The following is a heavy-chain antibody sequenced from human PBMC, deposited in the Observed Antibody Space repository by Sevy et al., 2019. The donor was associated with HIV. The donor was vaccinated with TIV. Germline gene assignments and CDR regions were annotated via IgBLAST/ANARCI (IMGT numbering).Heavy chain of an antibody. V-gene: IGHV3-30-3*01. Sequence: GGSLRLSCAASGFTFSSYTMFWIRQAPGKGLEWMASISYDGNNKYYADSVKGRFTISRDNSKNTLYVQMNSLRPEDTAVYYCASSTIRGVGDYWGQGTLVTVSS. CDR3: ASSTIRGVGDY. J-gene: IGHJ4*02. CDR1: GFTFSSYT. CDR2: ISYDGNNK. D-gene: IGHD3-10*01.